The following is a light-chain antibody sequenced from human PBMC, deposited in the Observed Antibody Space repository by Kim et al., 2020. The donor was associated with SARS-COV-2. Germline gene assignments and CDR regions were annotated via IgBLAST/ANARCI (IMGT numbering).Light chain of an antibody. V-gene: IGKV3-20*01. Sequence: EIVLTQSPGTLSLSPGERATLSCRASQSVSSSYLAWYQQKPGQAPRLLIYGASSRATGIPDRGSGSGSGTDFTLTISRLEPEDFAVYYCQKYGSSPLTFGQGTKVDIK. J-gene: IGKJ1*01. CDR1: QSVSSSY. CDR3: QKYGSSPLT. CDR2: GAS.